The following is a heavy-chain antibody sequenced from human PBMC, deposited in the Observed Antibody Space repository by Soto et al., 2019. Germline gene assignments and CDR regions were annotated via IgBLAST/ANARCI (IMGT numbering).Heavy chain of an antibody. CDR2: VNPILSMS. CDR3: ATSYGSGYRAFDY. Sequence: QVQLVQSGAELKKPGSSVKVSCMASGDTFSFYTINWVRQAPGLGLEWMGRVNPILSMSNYAQKFQGRVTMTADKSTSTAYMELRSLRSEDTAFYYCATSYGSGYRAFDYWGQGALVTVSS. J-gene: IGHJ4*02. V-gene: IGHV1-69*02. CDR1: GDTFSFYT. D-gene: IGHD3-10*01.